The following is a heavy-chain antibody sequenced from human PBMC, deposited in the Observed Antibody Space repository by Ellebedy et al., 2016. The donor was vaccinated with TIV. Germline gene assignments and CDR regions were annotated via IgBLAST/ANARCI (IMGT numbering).Heavy chain of an antibody. J-gene: IGHJ6*02. V-gene: IGHV3-23*01. CDR2: ISGSGGST. CDR1: GFTFSDYA. CDR3: AKDRGSGSYLVSGYGMDV. D-gene: IGHD3-10*01. Sequence: GESLKISCAASGFTFSDYAMSWVRQAPGKGLAWVSAISGSGGSTYYADSVKGRFTISRDNSKNTMYMQMNSLRVEDTATYYCAKDRGSGSYLVSGYGMDVWGQGTTVTVSS.